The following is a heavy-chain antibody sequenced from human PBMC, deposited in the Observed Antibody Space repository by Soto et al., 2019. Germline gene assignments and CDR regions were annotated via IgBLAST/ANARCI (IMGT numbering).Heavy chain of an antibody. CDR3: AKGDFLFDL. D-gene: IGHD2-21*02. V-gene: IGHV3-23*01. Sequence: PVGSLRLSCAPSGFSFSSYPMSWVRQAPGKGLEWVSSIVGSSAGGSTYYADSVKGRFTISRDNSKNTLYLQMNSLRAEDTAIYYCAKGDFLFDLWGRGTLVTVSS. CDR2: IVGSSAGGST. J-gene: IGHJ2*01. CDR1: GFSFSSYP.